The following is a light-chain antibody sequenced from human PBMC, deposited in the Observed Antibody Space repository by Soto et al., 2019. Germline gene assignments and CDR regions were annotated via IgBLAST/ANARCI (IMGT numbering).Light chain of an antibody. CDR3: SAYRTSTTVL. V-gene: IGLV2-14*03. CDR2: DVT. J-gene: IGLJ2*01. CDR1: SSDVGGYKH. Sequence: QSALTQPASVSGSPGQSITISCTGTSSDVGGYKHVSWYQQHPGKAPKLMIYDVTYRPSGVSNRFSGSKSGKTASLTISGLQAEDEADYYCSAYRTSTTVLFDGGTKLTVL.